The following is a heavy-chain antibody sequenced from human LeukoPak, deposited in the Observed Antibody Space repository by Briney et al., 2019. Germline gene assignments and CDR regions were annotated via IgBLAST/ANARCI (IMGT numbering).Heavy chain of an antibody. CDR3: ARETGTGPYCYYYMDV. CDR1: GYTFTGYH. Sequence: GASVKVSCKASGYTFTGYHLHWVRQAPGHGLEWMGRINPNSGGTNPAQKFQDRVTMTRDTSISTAYMELSSLRSDDTAVYYCARETGTGPYCYYYMDVWGKGTTVTVSS. D-gene: IGHD1-7*01. V-gene: IGHV1-2*06. J-gene: IGHJ6*03. CDR2: INPNSGGT.